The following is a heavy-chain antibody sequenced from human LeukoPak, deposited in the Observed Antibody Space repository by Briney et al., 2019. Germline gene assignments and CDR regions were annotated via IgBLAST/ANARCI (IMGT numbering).Heavy chain of an antibody. Sequence: SETLSLTCAVYGGSFSGYYWSWIRQPPGKGLEWIGEINHSGSTNYNPSLKSRVTISVDTSKSQFSLKLSSVTAADTAVYYCARADGGSGSYLFDYWGQGTLVTVSS. CDR2: INHSGST. V-gene: IGHV4-34*01. D-gene: IGHD3-10*01. CDR3: ARADGGSGSYLFDY. CDR1: GGSFSGYY. J-gene: IGHJ4*02.